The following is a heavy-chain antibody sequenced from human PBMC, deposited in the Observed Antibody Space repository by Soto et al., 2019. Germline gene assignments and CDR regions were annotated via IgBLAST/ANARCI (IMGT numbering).Heavy chain of an antibody. Sequence: ESLKISCKGSGYSFTSYWIGWVRQMPGKGLEWMGIIYPGDSDTRYSPSFQGQVTISADKSISTAYLQWSSLKASDTAMYYCARHGIAARDYYYYGMDVWGQGTTVTV. D-gene: IGHD6-6*01. CDR1: GYSFTSYW. V-gene: IGHV5-51*01. CDR2: IYPGDSDT. J-gene: IGHJ6*02. CDR3: ARHGIAARDYYYYGMDV.